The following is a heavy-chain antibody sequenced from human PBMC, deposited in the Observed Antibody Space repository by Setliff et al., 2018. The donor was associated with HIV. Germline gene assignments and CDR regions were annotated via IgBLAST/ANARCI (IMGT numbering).Heavy chain of an antibody. Sequence: SVKVSCKASGDIFSRYGISWVRQAPGQGLEWMGGIIPIYGTANSAQKFQGRVTMTTDTSTSTAYMELRNLRSDDTAVYYCARHPMSPFLEWSYDSWGQGTLVTVSS. J-gene: IGHJ4*02. D-gene: IGHD3-3*02. CDR2: IIPIYGTA. CDR3: ARHPMSPFLEWSYDS. CDR1: GDIFSRYG. V-gene: IGHV1-69*05.